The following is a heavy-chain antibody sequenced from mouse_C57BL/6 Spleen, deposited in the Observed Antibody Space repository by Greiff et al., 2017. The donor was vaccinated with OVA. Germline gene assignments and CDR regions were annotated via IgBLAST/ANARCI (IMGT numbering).Heavy chain of an antibody. CDR2: IDPSDSYT. D-gene: IGHD2-1*01. CDR3: ARFSDGNYAMDY. V-gene: IGHV1-69*01. CDR1: GYTFTSYW. Sequence: VQLQQPGAELVMPGASVKLSCKASGYTFTSYWMHWVKQRPGQGLEWIGEIDPSDSYTNYNQKFKGKSTLTVEKSSSTAYMQISILTSEVSAVYYCARFSDGNYAMDYWGQGTSVTVSS. J-gene: IGHJ4*01.